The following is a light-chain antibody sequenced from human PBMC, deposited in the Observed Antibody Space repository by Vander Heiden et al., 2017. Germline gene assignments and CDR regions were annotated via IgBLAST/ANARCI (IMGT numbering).Light chain of an antibody. CDR2: DAS. Sequence: EIVLTQSPATLSLSPGERATLSCRASQSVSSYLAGYQQKPGLIYDASNRATGIPARFSGSGYGTDFTLTISSREPEDFAVYYCQQRSNWPSWTFGQGTKVXIK. J-gene: IGKJ1*01. CDR1: QSVSSY. CDR3: QQRSNWPSWT. V-gene: IGKV3-11*01.